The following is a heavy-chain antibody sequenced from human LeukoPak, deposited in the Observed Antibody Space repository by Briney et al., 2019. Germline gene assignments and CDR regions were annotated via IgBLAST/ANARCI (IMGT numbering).Heavy chain of an antibody. CDR1: GYTFTSYG. CDR3: ARGGRDGYNPRLYYYYYMDV. D-gene: IGHD5-24*01. CDR2: ISAYNGNT. J-gene: IGHJ6*03. V-gene: IGHV1-18*01. Sequence: ASVKVSCKASGYTFTSYGISWVRQAPGQGLEWMGWISAYNGNTNYAQKLQGRVTMTTDTSTSTAYMELRSLRSDDTAVYYCARGGRDGYNPRLYYYYYMDVWGKGTTVTVSS.